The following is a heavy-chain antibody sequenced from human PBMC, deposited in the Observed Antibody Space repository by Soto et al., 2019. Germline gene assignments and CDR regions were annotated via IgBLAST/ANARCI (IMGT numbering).Heavy chain of an antibody. Sequence: GASVKVSCKASGYTFTSYDINWVRQATGQGLEWMGWMNPNSGNTGYAQKFQGRVTMTRNTSISTAYMELSSLRSEDTAVYYCARKTGYSSSWYPYYYSYYGMDVWGQGTTVTVSS. V-gene: IGHV1-8*01. D-gene: IGHD6-13*01. CDR3: ARKTGYSSSWYPYYYSYYGMDV. J-gene: IGHJ6*02. CDR2: MNPNSGNT. CDR1: GYTFTSYD.